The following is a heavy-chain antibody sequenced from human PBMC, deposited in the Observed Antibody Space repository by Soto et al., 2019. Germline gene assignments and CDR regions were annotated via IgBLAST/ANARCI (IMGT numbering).Heavy chain of an antibody. D-gene: IGHD6-19*01. J-gene: IGHJ5*02. CDR3: ARDLIIAVPGSVWFDT. CDR1: GFTFSSYW. V-gene: IGHV3-74*01. Sequence: GGSLRLSCAASGFTFSSYWMHWVRQAPGKGLVWVSRINSDGSSTSYADAVKGRFTISRDNAKNTLYLQMKSLRGEDTAVYYCARDLIIAVPGSVWFDTWGQGTLVTVSS. CDR2: INSDGSST.